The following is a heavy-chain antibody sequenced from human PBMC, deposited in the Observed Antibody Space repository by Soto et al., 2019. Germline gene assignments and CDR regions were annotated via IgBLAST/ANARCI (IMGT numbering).Heavy chain of an antibody. CDR1: GDSIYRTIYH. J-gene: IGHJ3*02. D-gene: IGHD1-26*01. V-gene: IGHV4-39*01. Sequence: PSLISTASGDSIYRTIYHWGWIRQSPGKGLEWLGSVYYSGITYYNSSLKSRVTISVDTSKNEFSLKLTSVTAADTAVYYCARYGFDPEWELLAAFNIWGQGTLVTVSS. CDR3: ARYGFDPEWELLAAFNI. CDR2: VYYSGIT.